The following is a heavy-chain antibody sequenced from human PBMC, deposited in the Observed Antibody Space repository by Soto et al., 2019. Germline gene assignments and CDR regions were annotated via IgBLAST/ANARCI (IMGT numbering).Heavy chain of an antibody. V-gene: IGHV4-61*01. CDR3: AGNYNVDV. CDR2: ISYSGSS. J-gene: IGHJ6*02. Sequence: PSETLSLTCTVSGVSVSGGSYYWSWVRQPPGKGLQFIGYISYSGSSNYNPSLKSRVTISVDTSKNQLSLRLSSVTAADTAMYYCAGNYNVDVWGQGTTVTVSS. CDR1: GVSVSGGSYY. D-gene: IGHD1-7*01.